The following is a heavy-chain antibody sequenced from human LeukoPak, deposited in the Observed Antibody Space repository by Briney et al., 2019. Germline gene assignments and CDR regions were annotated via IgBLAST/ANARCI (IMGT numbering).Heavy chain of an antibody. V-gene: IGHV3-33*06. CDR2: IWYDGSNK. J-gene: IGHJ4*02. CDR1: GFTFSSYG. Sequence: PGGSLRLSCAASGFTFSSYGMHWVRQAPGKGLEWVAVIWYDGSNKYYADSVKGRFTISRDNSKNMLYLQMNSLRAEDTAVYYCAKDWKQLAPQSAYFDYWGQGTLVTVSS. D-gene: IGHD5-18*01. CDR3: AKDWKQLAPQSAYFDY.